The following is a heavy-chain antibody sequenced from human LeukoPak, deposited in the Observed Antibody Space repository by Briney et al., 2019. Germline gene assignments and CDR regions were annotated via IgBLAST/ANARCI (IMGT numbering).Heavy chain of an antibody. J-gene: IGHJ5*02. D-gene: IGHD2-8*02. CDR3: ARDNTMHEGGWCFAP. CDR2: INPRGTST. CDR1: GYSFTSHY. V-gene: IGHV1-46*01. Sequence: ASVKVSCKASGYSFTSHYMHWVRQAPGQGLEWMGVINPRGTSTIYAEKFQGRILMTRDMSTTTDYMELSSLKSDDTAVYYCARDNTMHEGGWCFAPWGKGPLVTVSS.